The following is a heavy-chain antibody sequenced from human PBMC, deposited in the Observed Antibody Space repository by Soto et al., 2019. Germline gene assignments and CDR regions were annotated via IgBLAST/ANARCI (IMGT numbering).Heavy chain of an antibody. Sequence: EVQLVESGGGLVQPGGSLRLSCAASGFTFSSYYMHWVRQAPGKGLVWISRIKTDGGFSSYADSVKGRFTISRDNARNTLFLQMNRMSDDHTAVYYCARGFYGDPPALDYWGQGTLVSVSS. V-gene: IGHV3-74*01. CDR2: IKTDGGFS. D-gene: IGHD4-17*01. CDR1: GFTFSSYY. J-gene: IGHJ4*02. CDR3: ARGFYGDPPALDY.